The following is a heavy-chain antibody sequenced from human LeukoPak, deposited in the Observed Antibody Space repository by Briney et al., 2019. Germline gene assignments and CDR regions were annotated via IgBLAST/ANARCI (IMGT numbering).Heavy chain of an antibody. V-gene: IGHV1-2*02. CDR3: ARGTSNTMIVVVIGFDT. CDR2: INPNSGGT. CDR1: GYTFTGYY. D-gene: IGHD3-22*01. Sequence: ASVKVSCKASGYTFTGYYMHWGRQAPGQGLEWMGWINPNSGGTNYAQKFQGRVTMTRDTSISTAYMELSRLRSDDTAVYYCARGTSNTMIVVVIGFDTWGQGTLVTVSS. J-gene: IGHJ5*02.